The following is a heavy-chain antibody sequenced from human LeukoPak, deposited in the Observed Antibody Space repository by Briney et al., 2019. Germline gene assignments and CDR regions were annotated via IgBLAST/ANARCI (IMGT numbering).Heavy chain of an antibody. CDR3: ARRFGAIFGVVPFDY. Sequence: GESLKISCKGSGYSFTSYWIGWVRQMPGKGLEWMGIIYPGDPDTRYSPSFQGQVTISADKSISTAYLQWSSLKASDTAMYYCARRFGAIFGVVPFDYWGQGTLVTVSS. V-gene: IGHV5-51*01. CDR2: IYPGDPDT. CDR1: GYSFTSYW. J-gene: IGHJ4*02. D-gene: IGHD3-3*01.